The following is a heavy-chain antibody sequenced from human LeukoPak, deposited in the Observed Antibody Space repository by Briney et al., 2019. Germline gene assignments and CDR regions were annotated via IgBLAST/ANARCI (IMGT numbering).Heavy chain of an antibody. V-gene: IGHV3-73*01. CDR1: GFTFSGSA. CDR3: ARERGYSYGYSDY. D-gene: IGHD5-18*01. Sequence: GGSLRLSCAASGFTFSGSAMHWVRQASGKGLEWVGRIRSKANSYATAYAASVKGRFTISRDDSKNTAYLQMNSLKTEDTAVYYCARERGYSYGYSDYWGQGTLVTVSS. CDR2: IRSKANSYAT. J-gene: IGHJ4*02.